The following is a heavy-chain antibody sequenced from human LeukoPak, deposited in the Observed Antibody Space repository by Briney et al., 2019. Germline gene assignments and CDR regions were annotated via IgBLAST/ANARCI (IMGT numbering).Heavy chain of an antibody. J-gene: IGHJ4*02. CDR1: GGSISTYY. CDR3: ARHPSY. Sequence: SQTLSLTCTVSGGSISTYYWSSIRQPPGKGLEWIGYIYYSGRTNYNPSLKSRVTISVDTSQNQFSLRLSSVTAADTAVYYCARHPSYWGPGTLVTASS. V-gene: IGHV4-59*08. CDR2: IYYSGRT.